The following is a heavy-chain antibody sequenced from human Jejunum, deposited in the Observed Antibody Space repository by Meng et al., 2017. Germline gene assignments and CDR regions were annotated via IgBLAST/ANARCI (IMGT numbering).Heavy chain of an antibody. J-gene: IGHJ5*02. CDR3: ARDFRGSGNYGWFDP. V-gene: IGHV3-23*04. D-gene: IGHD1-26*01. CDR2: ISGSGGST. CDR1: GFIFSTSA. Sequence: VVSGGGLCHPGGSLRRSCAASGFIFSTSAMTWVRQAPGKGLEWVSSISGSGGSTYYADSVRGRFTVSRDNSKDTLYLQMNSLRVEDTAVYSCARDFRGSGNYGWFDPWGQGTLVTVSS.